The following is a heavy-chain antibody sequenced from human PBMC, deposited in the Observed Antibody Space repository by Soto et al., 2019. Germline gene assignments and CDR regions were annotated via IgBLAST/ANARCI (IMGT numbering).Heavy chain of an antibody. CDR1: DGSISNYDW. J-gene: IGHJ4*02. CDR2: MYHSGGA. D-gene: IGHD2-15*01. V-gene: IGHV4-4*02. CDR3: AKNAGGTCYSRVDC. Sequence: PSETLSLTCVVSDGSISNYDWWTWVRQPPGKGLEWIGKMYHSGGADYSPSLKSRVTISADSSKNHFSLRAEDTALYYCAKNAGGTCYSRVDCWGQGTLVTVSS.